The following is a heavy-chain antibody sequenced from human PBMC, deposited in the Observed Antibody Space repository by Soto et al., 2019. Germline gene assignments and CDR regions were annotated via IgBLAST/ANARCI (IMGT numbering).Heavy chain of an antibody. CDR2: ISWNSGSI. V-gene: IGHV3-9*01. J-gene: IGHJ4*02. Sequence: LRLSCAASGFTFDDYAMHWVRQAPGKGLEWVSGISWNSGSIGYADSVKGRFTISRDNAKNSLYLQMNSLRAEDTALYYCAKDIVAAATFTFDYWGQGTLVTVSS. CDR3: AKDIVAAATFTFDY. CDR1: GFTFDDYA. D-gene: IGHD6-13*01.